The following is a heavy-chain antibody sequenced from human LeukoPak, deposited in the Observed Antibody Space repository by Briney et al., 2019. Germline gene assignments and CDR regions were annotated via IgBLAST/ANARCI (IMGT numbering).Heavy chain of an antibody. Sequence: PSETLSLTCTVSGGSISSYYWSWIRQPPGKGLEWIGYIYTSGSTNYNPSLKSRVTISVDTSKNQFSLKLSSVTAADTAVYYCARCLYSYGYVTNYHYYYMDVWGKGTTVTVSS. V-gene: IGHV4-4*09. CDR3: ARCLYSYGYVTNYHYYYMDV. CDR1: GGSISSYY. J-gene: IGHJ6*03. CDR2: IYTSGST. D-gene: IGHD5-18*01.